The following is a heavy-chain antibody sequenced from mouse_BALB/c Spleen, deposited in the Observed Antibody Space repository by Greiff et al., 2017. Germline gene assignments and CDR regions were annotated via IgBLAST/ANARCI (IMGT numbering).Heavy chain of an antibody. D-gene: IGHD2-4*01. V-gene: IGHV1-4*02. J-gene: IGHJ2*01. CDR1: GYTFTSYT. CDR3: ARADYDPYDFDY. Sequence: VQLQQSAAELARPGASVKMSCKASGYTFTSYTMHWVKQRPGQGLEWIGYINPSSGYTEYNQKFKDKTTLTADKSSSTAYMQLSSLTSEDSAVYYCARADYDPYDFDYWGQGTTLTVSS. CDR2: INPSSGYT.